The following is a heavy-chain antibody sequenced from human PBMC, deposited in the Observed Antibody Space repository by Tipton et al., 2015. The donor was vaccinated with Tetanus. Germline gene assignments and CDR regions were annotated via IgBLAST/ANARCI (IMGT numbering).Heavy chain of an antibody. J-gene: IGHJ4*02. CDR3: ARELEMATARFDY. CDR2: ISYDGSNK. CDR1: GFTFSSYA. V-gene: IGHV3-30-3*01. D-gene: IGHD5-24*01. Sequence: SLRLSCAASGFTFSSYAMHWVSQAPGKGLEWVAVISYDGSNKYYADSVKGRFTISRDNSKNTLYLQMNSLRAEDTAVYYCARELEMATARFDYWGQGTLVTVSS.